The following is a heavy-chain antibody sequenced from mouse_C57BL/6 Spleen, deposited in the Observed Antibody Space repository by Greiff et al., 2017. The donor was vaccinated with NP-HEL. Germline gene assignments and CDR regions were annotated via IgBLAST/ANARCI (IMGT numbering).Heavy chain of an antibody. V-gene: IGHV1-64*01. Sequence: QVQLKESGAELVKPGASVKLSCKASGYTFTSYWMHWVKQRPGQGLEWIGMIHPNSGSTNYNEKFKSKATLTVDKSSSTAYMQLSSLTSEDSAVYYCARSGRDWFAYWGQGTLVTVSA. CDR1: GYTFTSYW. J-gene: IGHJ3*01. CDR2: IHPNSGST. CDR3: ARSGRDWFAY.